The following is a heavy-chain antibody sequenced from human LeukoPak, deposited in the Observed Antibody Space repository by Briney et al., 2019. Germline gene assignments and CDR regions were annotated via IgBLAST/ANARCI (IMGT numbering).Heavy chain of an antibody. CDR1: GFTFSNYA. D-gene: IGHD5-24*01. V-gene: IGHV3-30*04. CDR2: VSHDGRNQ. Sequence: GGSLRLSCAASGFTFSNYAMHWVRQAPGKGLEWVAIVSHDGRNQYYAESVKGRLTISRDSSKNTVSLQMNSLRAGDSALYYCGRDPSARVTIDFWGQGTLVTVSS. CDR3: GRDPSARVTIDF. J-gene: IGHJ4*02.